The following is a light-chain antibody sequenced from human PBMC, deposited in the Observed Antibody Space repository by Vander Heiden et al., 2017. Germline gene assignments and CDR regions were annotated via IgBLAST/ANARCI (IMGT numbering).Light chain of an antibody. V-gene: IGKV1-5*03. CDR2: KAS. CDR1: QSFDNW. J-gene: IGKJ2*01. Sequence: DIQMTLSPSTLSASVGDRVTITCRASQSFDNWLAWYQQKPGKAPKLLIYKASRLEGGVPSRFSGSVSGTEFTLTISSLQPDDFATYYCQQYNSYPYSFGQGTKLEIK. CDR3: QQYNSYPYS.